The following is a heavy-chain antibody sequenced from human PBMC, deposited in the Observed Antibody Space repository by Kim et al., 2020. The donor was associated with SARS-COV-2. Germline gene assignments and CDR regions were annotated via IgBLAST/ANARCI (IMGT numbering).Heavy chain of an antibody. D-gene: IGHD4-17*01. V-gene: IGHV4-61*02. CDR3: ARGNDGDYVVKTPDNWFDP. CDR2: IYTSGST. J-gene: IGHJ5*02. CDR1: GGSISSGSYY. Sequence: SETLSLTCTVSGGSISSGSYYWSWIRQPAGKGLEWIGRIYTSGSTNYNPSLKSRVTISVDTSKNQFSLKLSSVTAADTAVYYCARGNDGDYVVKTPDNWFDPWGQGTLVTVSS.